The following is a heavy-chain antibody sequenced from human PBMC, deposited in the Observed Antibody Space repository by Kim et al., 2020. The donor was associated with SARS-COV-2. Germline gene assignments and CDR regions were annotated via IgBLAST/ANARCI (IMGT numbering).Heavy chain of an antibody. V-gene: IGHV4-59*13. CDR3: ARGSGDYDFWSGYSYYYYGMDV. Sequence: SETLSLTCTVSGGSISSYYWSWIRQPPGKGLEWIGYIYYSGSTNYNPSLKSRVTISVDTSKNQFSLKLSSVTAADTAVYYCARGSGDYDFWSGYSYYYYGMDVWGQGTTVTVSS. CDR1: GGSISSYY. D-gene: IGHD3-3*01. CDR2: IYYSGST. J-gene: IGHJ6*02.